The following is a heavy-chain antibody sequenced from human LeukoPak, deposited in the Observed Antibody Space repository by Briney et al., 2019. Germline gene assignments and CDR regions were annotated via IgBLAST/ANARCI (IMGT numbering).Heavy chain of an antibody. J-gene: IGHJ4*02. CDR3: ARAMRSGYDY. D-gene: IGHD5-12*01. Sequence: GGSLRLSCAASGFAFSSYEMNWVRQAPGKGLEWVSYISSSGRTISYADSLKGRFTISRDNAKNSLYLQMNSLRDEDTAVYYCARAMRSGYDYWGQGTLVTVSS. CDR1: GFAFSSYE. CDR2: ISSSGRTI. V-gene: IGHV3-48*03.